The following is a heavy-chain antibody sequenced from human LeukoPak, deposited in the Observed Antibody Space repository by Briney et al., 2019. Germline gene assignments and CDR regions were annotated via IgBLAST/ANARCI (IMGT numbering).Heavy chain of an antibody. D-gene: IGHD4-17*01. CDR3: AKDENWEYYGDANFDY. V-gene: IGHV3-23*01. J-gene: IGHJ4*02. CDR2: ISASGGNT. CDR1: GFTFSTYG. Sequence: GGSLRLSCAASGFTFSTYGMSWVRQAPGKGLQWVSGISASGGNTYYADSAKGRFTISRDNSKNTLYLQMNSLRAEDTAVYYCAKDENWEYYGDANFDYWGQGTLLTVSS.